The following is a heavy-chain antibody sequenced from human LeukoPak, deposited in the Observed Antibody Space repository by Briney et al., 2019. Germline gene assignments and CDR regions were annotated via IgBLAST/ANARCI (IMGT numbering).Heavy chain of an antibody. D-gene: IGHD5-24*01. CDR3: ARVHGTRDDY. Sequence: ASVKVSCKASGYTFTSYGISWVRQAPGQGLEWMGWINPNSGGTNYAQKFQGRVTMTRDTSISTAYMELSRLRSDDTAVYYCARVHGTRDDYWGRGTLVTVSS. V-gene: IGHV1-2*02. J-gene: IGHJ4*02. CDR1: GYTFTSYG. CDR2: INPNSGGT.